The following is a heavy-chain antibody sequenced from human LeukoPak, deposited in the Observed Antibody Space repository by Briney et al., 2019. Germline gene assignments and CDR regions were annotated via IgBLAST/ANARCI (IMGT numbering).Heavy chain of an antibody. Sequence: SETLSLTCTVSGGSISSSSYYWGWIRQPTGKGLEWIGSIYYSGSTYYNPSLKSRVTISVDTSKNQFSLKLSSVTAADTAVYYCARLASSSAFDYWGQGTLVTVSS. V-gene: IGHV4-39*01. J-gene: IGHJ4*02. CDR1: GGSISSSSYY. D-gene: IGHD6-6*01. CDR3: ARLASSSAFDY. CDR2: IYYSGST.